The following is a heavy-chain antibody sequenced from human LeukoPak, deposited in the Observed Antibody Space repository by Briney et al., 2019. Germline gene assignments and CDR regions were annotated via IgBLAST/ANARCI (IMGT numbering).Heavy chain of an antibody. Sequence: AASVKVSCKASGYTFTSYDINWVRQATGQGLEWMGWMNPNSGNTGYAQKFQGRVTITRNTSISTAYMELSSLGSEDTAVYYCARAPRITMVRGVIYWFDPWGQGTLVTVSS. CDR3: ARAPRITMVRGVIYWFDP. J-gene: IGHJ5*02. CDR2: MNPNSGNT. V-gene: IGHV1-8*03. D-gene: IGHD3-10*01. CDR1: GYTFTSYD.